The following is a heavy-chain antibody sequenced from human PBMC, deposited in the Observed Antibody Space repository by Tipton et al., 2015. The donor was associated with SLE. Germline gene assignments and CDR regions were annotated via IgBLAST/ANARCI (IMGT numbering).Heavy chain of an antibody. CDR1: GGSVSSSSKY. V-gene: IGHV4-39*07. D-gene: IGHD3-10*01. CDR2: IYYTGTTT. CDR3: ARQYYCGPGSCPMGY. Sequence: TLSLTCTVSGGSVSSSSKYWAWIRQPPGKGLEWIGSIYYTGTTTYYNSFLKSRVTMSVDTSKNQFSLRLSSVTAADTAVYYCARQYYCGPGSCPMGYWDKGTLVTVSS. J-gene: IGHJ4*02.